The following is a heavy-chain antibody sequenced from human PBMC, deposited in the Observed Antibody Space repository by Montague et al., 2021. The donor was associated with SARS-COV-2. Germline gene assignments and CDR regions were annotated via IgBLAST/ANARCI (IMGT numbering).Heavy chain of an antibody. CDR3: ARSVFSESRRQSLWGVSSVGAFSMDV. CDR2: IYYSGSN. Sequence: SETLSLTCTVSIGSISSYYWSWIRQLPGKGLQWIGNIYYSGSNNYNQSLKSRGTISVDTSKNKLSLQLSSVTAADTAAYYCARSVFSESRRQSLWGVSSVGAFSMDVWCRGTTVAISS. CDR1: IGSISSYY. J-gene: IGHJ6*02. D-gene: IGHD3-10*01. V-gene: IGHV4-59*01.